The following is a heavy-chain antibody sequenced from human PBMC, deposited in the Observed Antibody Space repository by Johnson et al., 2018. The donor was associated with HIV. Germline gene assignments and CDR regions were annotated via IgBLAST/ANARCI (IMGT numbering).Heavy chain of an antibody. CDR1: GFTFSSYA. CDR2: ISSNGGST. CDR3: ATRDPTHRPGVFDI. V-gene: IGHV3-64*01. Sequence: MLLVESGGGVVQPGRSLRLSCAASGFTFSSYAMHWVRQAPGKGLEYVSAISSNGGSTYYANSVKGRFTISRDNSKNTLCLQMNSLRAEDTAVYYCATRDPTHRPGVFDICGQGTMVTISS. J-gene: IGHJ3*02. D-gene: IGHD1-14*01.